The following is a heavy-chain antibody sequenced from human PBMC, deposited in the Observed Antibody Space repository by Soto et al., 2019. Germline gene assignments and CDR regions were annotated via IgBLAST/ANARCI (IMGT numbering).Heavy chain of an antibody. D-gene: IGHD6-13*01. CDR3: AGSRVYHDRAYYYYGMDV. Sequence: QVQLVQSGAEVKKPGSSVKVSCKASGGTFRSYAISWVRQAPGQGLEWMGGIIPIFGTANYAQKFQGRVTITADESTRTAYMELSSLRSEDTAVYYCAGSRVYHDRAYYYYGMDVWGQGTTVTVSS. CDR2: IIPIFGTA. J-gene: IGHJ6*02. V-gene: IGHV1-69*01. CDR1: GGTFRSYA.